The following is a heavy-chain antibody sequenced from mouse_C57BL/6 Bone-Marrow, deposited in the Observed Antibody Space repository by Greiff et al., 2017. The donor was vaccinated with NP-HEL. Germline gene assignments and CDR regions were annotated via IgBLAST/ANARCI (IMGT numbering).Heavy chain of an antibody. Sequence: VQLQQSGAELVRPGASVTLSCKASGYTFTDYEMHWVKQTPVHGLEWIGAIDPDTGGTAYNQQFKGKAILTADNSSITAYRALRSLTSEDSAVYYCTRRGTTVEVGGAWFAYWGQGTLVTVSA. D-gene: IGHD1-1*01. CDR3: TRRGTTVEVGGAWFAY. CDR1: GYTFTDYE. V-gene: IGHV1-15*01. CDR2: IDPDTGGT. J-gene: IGHJ3*01.